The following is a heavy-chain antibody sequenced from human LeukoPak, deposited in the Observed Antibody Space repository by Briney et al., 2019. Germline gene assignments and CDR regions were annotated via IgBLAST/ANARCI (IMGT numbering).Heavy chain of an antibody. CDR3: GGYCYGSGRKPIFHESVDY. V-gene: IGHV3-15*01. J-gene: IGHJ4*02. D-gene: IGHD3-10*01. CDR1: GFTFSNAW. CDR2: IKANTDGGTT. Sequence: PGGSLRLSCAGSGFTFSNAWMTWVRQAPGKGLEWVGRIKANTDGGTTDYAAPVKGRFTISRDDSKNTLYLQMNSLKTEDTAVYHCGGYCYGSGRKPIFHESVDYWGQGTLVTVSS.